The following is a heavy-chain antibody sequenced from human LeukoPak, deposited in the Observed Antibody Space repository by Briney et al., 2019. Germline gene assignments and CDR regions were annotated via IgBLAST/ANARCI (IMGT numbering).Heavy chain of an antibody. CDR2: IYYSGST. J-gene: IGHJ5*02. CDR3: ARLLRVGYCSTTTCNWFDP. Sequence: SETLSLTCTVSGGSISSSSYYWGWIRQPPGKGLEWIGNIYYSGSTYYSPSLKSRVTISVDTSKNQFSLKLSSVTAADTAVYYCARLLRVGYCSTTTCNWFDPWGQGTLVTVSS. D-gene: IGHD2-2*03. V-gene: IGHV4-39*07. CDR1: GGSISSSSYY.